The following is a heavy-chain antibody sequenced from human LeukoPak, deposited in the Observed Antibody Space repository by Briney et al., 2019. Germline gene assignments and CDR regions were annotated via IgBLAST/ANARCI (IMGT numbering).Heavy chain of an antibody. V-gene: IGHV4-61*02. CDR2: IYTSGST. D-gene: IGHD1-26*01. CDR1: GGSINSGSYY. J-gene: IGHJ4*02. Sequence: SQTLSLTCTVSGGSINSGSYYWSWIRQPAGKGLEWIGRIYTSGSTNYNPSLKSRVTISVDTSKNQFSLKLSSVTAADTAVYYCARVLSGSYYGDDYWGQGTLVTVSS. CDR3: ARVLSGSYYGDDY.